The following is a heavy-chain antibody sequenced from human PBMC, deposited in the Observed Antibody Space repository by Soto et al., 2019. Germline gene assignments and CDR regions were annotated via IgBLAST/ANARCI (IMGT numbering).Heavy chain of an antibody. CDR3: ARGRVDFIWGTPAPYLDY. CDR1: CDSISTYY. V-gene: IGHV4-59*01. D-gene: IGHD3-16*01. CDR2: IYNSATN. Sequence: SETLSLTCTVSCDSISTYYWTCIRQPPWKGLEWIGYIYNSATNKYNPSLKSRVTISVDTSKNQFSLKLSSVTTADTAVYYCARGRVDFIWGTPAPYLDYWGQGALVTVSS. J-gene: IGHJ4*02.